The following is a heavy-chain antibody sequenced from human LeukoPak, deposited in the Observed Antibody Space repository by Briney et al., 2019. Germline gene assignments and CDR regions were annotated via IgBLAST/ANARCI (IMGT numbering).Heavy chain of an antibody. V-gene: IGHV4-34*01. J-gene: IGHJ4*02. D-gene: IGHD5-24*01. CDR1: GGSFSGYY. Sequence: SETLSLTCAVYGGSFSGYYWSWIRQPPGKGLEWIGEINHSGSTNYNPSLKSRVTISVDTSKNQFSLKLNSVTAADTAVYYCARGNPGDGYNYRHNYDYWGQGTLVTVSS. CDR2: INHSGST. CDR3: ARGNPGDGYNYRHNYDY.